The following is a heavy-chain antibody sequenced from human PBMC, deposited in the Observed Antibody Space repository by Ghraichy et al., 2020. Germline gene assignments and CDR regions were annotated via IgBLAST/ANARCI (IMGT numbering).Heavy chain of an antibody. D-gene: IGHD3-22*01. Sequence: SETLSLTCTVSGGSISSSSYYWGWIRQPPGKGLEWIGTIYYSGSTYYNPSLRSRVTISVDTSKNQFSLKLSSVTAADTAVYYCAKVSYYYDTSGYRGWFDPWGQGTLVTFSS. CDR2: IYYSGST. CDR3: AKVSYYYDTSGYRGWFDP. J-gene: IGHJ5*02. V-gene: IGHV4-39*01. CDR1: GGSISSSSYY.